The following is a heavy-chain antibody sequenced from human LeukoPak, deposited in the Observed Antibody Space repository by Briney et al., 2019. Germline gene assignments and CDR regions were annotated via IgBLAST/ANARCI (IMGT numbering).Heavy chain of an antibody. CDR1: GFTFDDYG. V-gene: IGHV3-48*01. D-gene: IGHD6-19*01. CDR2: ISSSSSTI. CDR3: ASETSSGRNYFDY. J-gene: IGHJ4*02. Sequence: GGSLRLSCAASGFTFDDYGMNWVRQAPGKGLEWVSYISSSSSTIYYADSVKGRFTISRDNAKNSLYLQMNSLRAEDTAVYYCASETSSGRNYFDYWGQGTLVTVSS.